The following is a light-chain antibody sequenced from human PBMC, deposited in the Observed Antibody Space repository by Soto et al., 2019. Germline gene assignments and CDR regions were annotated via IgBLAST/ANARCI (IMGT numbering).Light chain of an antibody. J-gene: IGLJ2*01. CDR2: EVS. CDR1: SSDVGSYNL. V-gene: IGLV2-23*02. Sequence: QSALTQPASVSGSPGQSITISCTGTSSDVGSYNLVSWYQQHPGKAPKLMIYEVSKRPSGVSNRFAASKSGNTASLTISGLQAEDEADYYCCSYAGSSTLVVFGGGTKVTLL. CDR3: CSYAGSSTLVV.